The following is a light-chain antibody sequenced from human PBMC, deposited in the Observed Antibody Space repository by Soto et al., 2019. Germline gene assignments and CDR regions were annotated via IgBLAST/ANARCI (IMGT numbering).Light chain of an antibody. CDR3: QQYNNWPGT. Sequence: EIVMTQSPATLSVSPGERATLSCRAGESISNNLAFYQQNPGQAPRLLIYGAATRAAGIPARFSGRGSGTEFTLTISSLQSEDFGVYYCQQYNNWPGTFGQGTKVDI. V-gene: IGKV3-15*01. CDR1: ESISNN. CDR2: GAA. J-gene: IGKJ1*01.